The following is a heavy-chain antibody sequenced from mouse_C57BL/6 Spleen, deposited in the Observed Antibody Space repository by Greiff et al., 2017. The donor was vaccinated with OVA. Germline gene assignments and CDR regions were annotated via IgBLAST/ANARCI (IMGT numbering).Heavy chain of an antibody. CDR3: AREGSYGYFDY. CDR2: IYPGSGNT. CDR1: GYSFTSYY. J-gene: IGHJ2*01. V-gene: IGHV1-66*01. D-gene: IGHD6-1*01. Sequence: QVQLQQSGPELVKPGASVKISCKASGYSFTSYYIHWVKQRPGQGLEWIGWIYPGSGNTKYNEKFKGKATLTADTSSSTAYMQLSSLTSEDSAVYYCAREGSYGYFDYWGQGTTLTVSS.